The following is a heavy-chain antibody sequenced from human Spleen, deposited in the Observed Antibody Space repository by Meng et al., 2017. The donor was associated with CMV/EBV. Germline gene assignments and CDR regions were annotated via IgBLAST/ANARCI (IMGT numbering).Heavy chain of an antibody. Sequence: GESLKISCAASGFTFSGYWMNWVRQAPGKGLEWISYISISGGTTYYADSVKGRFTISRDNAKNSLYLQMNSLRGEDTAVYYCARDLGIAAAPLGYWGQGTLVTVSS. V-gene: IGHV3-48*04. CDR1: GFTFSGYW. J-gene: IGHJ4*02. D-gene: IGHD6-13*01. CDR3: ARDLGIAAAPLGY. CDR2: ISISGGTT.